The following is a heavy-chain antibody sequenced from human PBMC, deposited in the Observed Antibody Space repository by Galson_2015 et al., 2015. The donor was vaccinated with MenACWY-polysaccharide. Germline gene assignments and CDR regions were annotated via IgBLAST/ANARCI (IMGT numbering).Heavy chain of an antibody. CDR2: ITGSGGST. J-gene: IGHJ6*02. V-gene: IGHV3-23*01. CDR3: AKRARVVVAVWYGMDV. CDR1: GFTFSSYA. Sequence: SLRLSCAASGFTFSSYAMSWVRQAPGKGLEWVSAITGSGGSTYYVDSVKGRFTISRDNSNNALYLQMNGLRAEDTAVYYCAKRARVVVAVWYGMDVSGQATLVTVSS. D-gene: IGHD2-15*01.